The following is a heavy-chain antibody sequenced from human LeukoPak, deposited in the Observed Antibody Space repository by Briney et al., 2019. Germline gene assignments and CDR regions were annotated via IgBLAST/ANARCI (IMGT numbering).Heavy chain of an antibody. D-gene: IGHD5-18*01. CDR3: ARGRGYSYGTPLFDY. CDR2: ISSSSSTI. CDR1: GFTFSSYS. Sequence: PGGSLRLSCAASGFTFSSYSMNWVRQAPGKGLEWVSYISSSSSTIYYADSVKGRFTISRDNAKNSLYLQMNSLRAEDTAVYYCARGRGYSYGTPLFDYWGQGTLVTVSS. V-gene: IGHV3-48*01. J-gene: IGHJ4*02.